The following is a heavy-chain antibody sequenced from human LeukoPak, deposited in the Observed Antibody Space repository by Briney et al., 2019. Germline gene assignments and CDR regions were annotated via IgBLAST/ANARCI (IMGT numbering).Heavy chain of an antibody. Sequence: SETLSLTCTVSGGSISSSSYYWSWIRQPPGKGLEWIGSIHYSGSTYYNPSLKSRVTISVDTSKNQFSLKLSSVTAADTAVYYCARTMVRGVIRVNNWFDPWGQGTLVTVSS. CDR1: GGSISSSSYY. CDR3: ARTMVRGVIRVNNWFDP. V-gene: IGHV4-39*07. J-gene: IGHJ5*02. D-gene: IGHD3-10*01. CDR2: IHYSGST.